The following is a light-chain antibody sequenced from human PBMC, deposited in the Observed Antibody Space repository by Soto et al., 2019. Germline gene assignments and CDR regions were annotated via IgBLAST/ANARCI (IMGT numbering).Light chain of an antibody. V-gene: IGKV3-11*01. CDR3: QQRSRLPPT. J-gene: IGKJ5*01. CDR1: QSVSSN. Sequence: QSRHTHTIPSGERALLTCRASQSVSSNLAWYQQKPGQAPRLLIYDVFNRATGIPARFSGSGSGTDFTLTICSLEPEDFVIYYCQQRSRLPPTFAEGTRLEIK. CDR2: DVF.